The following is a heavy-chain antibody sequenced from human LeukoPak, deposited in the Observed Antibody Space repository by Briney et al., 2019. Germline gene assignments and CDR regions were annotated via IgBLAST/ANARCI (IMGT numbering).Heavy chain of an antibody. D-gene: IGHD3-9*01. CDR2: IKQDGSEK. V-gene: IGHV3-7*03. Sequence: PGGSLRLSCAASGFTFSSYWMSWVRQAPGKGLEWVANIKQDGSEKYYVDSVKGRFTISRDNAKNSLYLQMNSLRAEDTAVYYCARCNYDILTGYYPSYNFDYWGQGTLVTVSS. CDR3: ARCNYDILTGYYPSYNFDY. CDR1: GFTFSSYW. J-gene: IGHJ4*02.